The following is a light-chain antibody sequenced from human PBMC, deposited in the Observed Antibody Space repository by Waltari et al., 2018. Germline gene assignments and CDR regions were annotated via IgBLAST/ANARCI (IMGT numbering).Light chain of an antibody. J-gene: IGKJ1*01. V-gene: IGKV1-5*03. CDR1: QSINRW. CDR2: RAS. Sequence: DIQMTQSPSNLSASVGDTVSITCRASQSINRWLDWYQQNPGNAPNRLIYRASTFESGVPSRFSGSESGPEFTLTISSLQPDDFATYYCQQYSDDWTFGQGTKVEIK. CDR3: QQYSDDWT.